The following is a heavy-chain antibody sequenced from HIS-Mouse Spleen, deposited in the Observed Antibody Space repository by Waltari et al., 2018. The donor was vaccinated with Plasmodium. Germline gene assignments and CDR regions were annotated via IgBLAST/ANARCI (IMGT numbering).Heavy chain of an antibody. D-gene: IGHD3-10*01. Sequence: WGWIRQPPGKGLEWIGSIYHSGSTYYNPSLKSRVTISVDTSKNQFSLKLSSVTAADTAVYYCARVDYGSGDYYYYYGMDVWGQGTTVTVSS. J-gene: IGHJ6*02. CDR3: ARVDYGSGDYYYYYGMDV. CDR2: IYHSGST. V-gene: IGHV4-38-2*02.